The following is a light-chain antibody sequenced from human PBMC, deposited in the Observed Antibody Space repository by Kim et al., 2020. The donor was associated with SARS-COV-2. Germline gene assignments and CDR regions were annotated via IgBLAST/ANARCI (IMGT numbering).Light chain of an antibody. CDR1: SSDIGDYDY. Sequence: PGHSVTISRPGTSSDIGDYDYVSWYQQPSGKAPKLLIYEVNKRPSGVPDRFSGSKSANTASLTVSGLQAEDEADYYCSSYAGSSVLFGGGTQLTVL. J-gene: IGLJ2*01. CDR3: SSYAGSSVL. V-gene: IGLV2-8*01. CDR2: EVN.